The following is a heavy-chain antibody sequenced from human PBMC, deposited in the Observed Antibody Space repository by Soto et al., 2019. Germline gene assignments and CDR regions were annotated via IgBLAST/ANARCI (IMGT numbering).Heavy chain of an antibody. CDR3: ARPHGGSSCWDNWFDP. Sequence: PSETLSLTCTVSGGSISSYYWSWIRQPPGKGLEWIGYIYYSGSTNYNPSLKSRVTISVDTSKNQFSLKLSSVTAADTAVYYCARPHGGSSCWDNWFDPWGQGTLVTVSS. CDR2: IYYSGST. D-gene: IGHD6-13*01. V-gene: IGHV4-59*01. J-gene: IGHJ5*02. CDR1: GGSISSYY.